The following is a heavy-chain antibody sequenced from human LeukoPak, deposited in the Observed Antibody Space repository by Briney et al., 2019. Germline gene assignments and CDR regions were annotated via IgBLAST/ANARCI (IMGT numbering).Heavy chain of an antibody. CDR2: IGAYNGNT. V-gene: IGHV1-18*01. CDR1: GYTFTSYG. CDR3: ARGGLWFGELFFDY. Sequence: ASVNVSCKASGYTFTSYGISWVRQAPGQGLEWMGWIGAYNGNTNYPQKLQGSVTTTTDTSTSTAYMELRSLRSDDTAVYYCARGGLWFGELFFDYWGQGTLVTVSS. D-gene: IGHD3-10*01. J-gene: IGHJ4*02.